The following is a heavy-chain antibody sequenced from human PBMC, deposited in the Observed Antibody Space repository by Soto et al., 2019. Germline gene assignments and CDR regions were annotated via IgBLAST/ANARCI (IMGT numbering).Heavy chain of an antibody. V-gene: IGHV1-69*01. CDR2: IIPMFGSA. J-gene: IGHJ6*02. D-gene: IGHD3-3*01. CDR3: AVSLYGVVLHYYYRMDV. CDR1: GGSFSSFA. Sequence: QVQLVQSGAEVRKPGSSEKVSCKASGGSFSSFAFSWVRQAPGQGLEWMGGIIPMFGSANYAQEFLGRVTFTADDSTSTAYMEISGLTFEDTAFYYCAVSLYGVVLHYYYRMDVWGPGTSVTVSS.